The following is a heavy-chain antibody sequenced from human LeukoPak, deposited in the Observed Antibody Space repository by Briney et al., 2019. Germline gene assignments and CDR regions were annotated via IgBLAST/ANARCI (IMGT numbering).Heavy chain of an antibody. CDR3: ASLRERSYYARGFDY. J-gene: IGHJ4*02. CDR1: GFTFSSYSMN. D-gene: IGHD1-26*01. CDR2: IYYSGST. V-gene: IGHV4-59*05. Sequence: GSLRLSCAASGFTFSSYSMNWVRQAPGKGLAWIGSIYYSGSTYYNPSLKSRVTISVDTSKNQFSLKLSSVTAADTAVYYCASLRERSYYARGFDYWGQGTLVTVSS.